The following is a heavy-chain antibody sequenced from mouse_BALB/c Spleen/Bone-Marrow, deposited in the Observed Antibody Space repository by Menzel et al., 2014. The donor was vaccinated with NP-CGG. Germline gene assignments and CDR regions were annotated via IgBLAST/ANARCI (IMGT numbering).Heavy chain of an antibody. CDR3: TKLGFY. Sequence: VHLVESGADLVNRGASVMMSCKASGYTFTSYWLHWVKPRPGQGLEWIGALDPSDNYTHYNQEFKGKATLTEETSSSTDYMQRSSLTSEDSAVYYCTKLGFYWGLGTLVTVS. V-gene: IGHV1S127*01. D-gene: IGHD3-3*01. CDR2: LDPSDNYT. J-gene: IGHJ3*01. CDR1: GYTFTSYW.